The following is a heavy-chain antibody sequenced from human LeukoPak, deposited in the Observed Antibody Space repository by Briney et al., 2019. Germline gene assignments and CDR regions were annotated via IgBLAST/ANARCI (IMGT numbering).Heavy chain of an antibody. Sequence: GASVKVSCKASGYTFTGYYMHWVRQAPGQGLEWMGWINPNSGGTNYAQKFQGRVTMTRDTSISTAYMELSRLRSDDTAVYYCATNIAAAGSEYFQHWGQGTLVTVSS. D-gene: IGHD6-13*01. CDR1: GYTFTGYY. V-gene: IGHV1-2*02. CDR3: ATNIAAAGSEYFQH. J-gene: IGHJ1*01. CDR2: INPNSGGT.